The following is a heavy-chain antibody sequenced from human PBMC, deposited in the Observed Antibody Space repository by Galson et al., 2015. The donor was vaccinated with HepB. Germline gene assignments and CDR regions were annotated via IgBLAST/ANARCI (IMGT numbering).Heavy chain of an antibody. V-gene: IGHV1-18*04. D-gene: IGHD3-10*01. CDR3: ARVGGDSVVSNWFDP. Sequence: SVKVSCKASGHTFTSDGITWVRQAPGQGLEWMGWISVYSGYTNYAQKFQGRVTLTTDTSTSTAYMEVTNLRFDDTAVYFCARVGGDSVVSNWFDPWGQGTLVTV. CDR2: ISVYSGYT. J-gene: IGHJ5*02. CDR1: GHTFTSDG.